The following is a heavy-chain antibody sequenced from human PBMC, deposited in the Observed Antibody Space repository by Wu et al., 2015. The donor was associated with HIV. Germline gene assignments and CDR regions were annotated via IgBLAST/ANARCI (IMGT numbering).Heavy chain of an antibody. CDR2: INPNSGGA. V-gene: IGHV1-2*02. Sequence: QVQLVQSGAEVRRPGASVKVSCKASGYTFTDYSIHWVRQAPGQGLEWMGWINPNSGGAKYAQKFQGRLTMTTDTSISTAYMELSGLTSDDTAVYHCAREHFWSGYRQVPLDPWGQGTLVTVSS. J-gene: IGHJ5*02. D-gene: IGHD3-3*02. CDR3: AREHFWSGYRQVPLDP. CDR1: GYTFTDYS.